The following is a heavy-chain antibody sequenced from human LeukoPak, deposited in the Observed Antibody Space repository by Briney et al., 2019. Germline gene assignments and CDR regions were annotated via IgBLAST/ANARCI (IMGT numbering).Heavy chain of an antibody. CDR2: ISWNSGSI. D-gene: IGHD3-22*01. CDR1: GFTFDDYA. Sequence: GGSLRLSCAASGFTFDDYAMHWVRQAPGKGLEWVSGISWNSGSIGYADSVKGRFTISRDNAKNSLYLQMNSLRAEDTALYYCAKDSSGYYYGGGLFDIWGQGTMVTVSS. J-gene: IGHJ3*02. V-gene: IGHV3-9*01. CDR3: AKDSSGYYYGGGLFDI.